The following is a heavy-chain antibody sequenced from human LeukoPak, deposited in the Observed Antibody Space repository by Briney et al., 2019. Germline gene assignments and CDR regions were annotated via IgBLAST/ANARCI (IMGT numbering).Heavy chain of an antibody. D-gene: IGHD2-15*01. V-gene: IGHV4-31*03. J-gene: IGHJ4*02. CDR3: AREQRSGPVGY. CDR1: GGSISSGGYY. Sequence: SETLSLTCTVSGGSISSGGYYWRWIRQHPGKGLEWIGYIYYSGSTYYNPSLKSRVTISVDTSKNQFSLKLSSVTAADTAVYYCAREQRSGPVGYWGQGTLVTVSS. CDR2: IYYSGST.